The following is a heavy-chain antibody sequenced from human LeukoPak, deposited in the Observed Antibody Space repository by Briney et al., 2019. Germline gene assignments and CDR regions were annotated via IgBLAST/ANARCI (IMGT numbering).Heavy chain of an antibody. CDR3: ARSSSWVYYFDY. CDR1: GGPISSYY. D-gene: IGHD6-13*01. J-gene: IGHJ4*02. CDR2: IYYSGST. Sequence: SETLSLTCTVSGGPISSYYWSWIRQPPGKGLEWIGYIYYSGSTNYNPSLKSRVTISVDTSKNQFSLKLSSVTAADTAVYYCARSSSWVYYFDYWGQGTLVTVSS. V-gene: IGHV4-59*01.